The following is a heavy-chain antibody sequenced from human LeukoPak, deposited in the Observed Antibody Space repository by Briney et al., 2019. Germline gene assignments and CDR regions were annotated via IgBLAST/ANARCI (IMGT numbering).Heavy chain of an antibody. CDR1: GFTFSSYG. CDR2: ISYDGSNK. J-gene: IGHJ4*02. V-gene: IGHV3-30*18. D-gene: IGHD3-9*01. Sequence: PGGSLRLSCAASGFTFSSYGMHWVRQAPGKGLEWVAVISYDGSNKYYADSVKGRFTISRDNSKNTLYLQMNSLRAEDTAVYYCAKDTNQYYDILTGTQPTLDYWGQGTLVTVSS. CDR3: AKDTNQYYDILTGTQPTLDY.